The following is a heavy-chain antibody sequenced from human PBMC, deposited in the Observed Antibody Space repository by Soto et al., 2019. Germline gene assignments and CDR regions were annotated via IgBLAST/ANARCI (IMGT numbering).Heavy chain of an antibody. Sequence: SETLSLTCAVYVGSFSGYYWSWIRQPPGKGLEWIGEINHSGSTNYNPSLKSRVTISVDTSKNQFSLYLQMDSLRVEDTAVYYCATDSGYGSGSSVNHYLDYWGHGTLVTVSS. CDR2: INHSGST. CDR3: ATDSGYGSGSSVNHYLDY. CDR1: VGSFSGYY. D-gene: IGHD3-10*01. V-gene: IGHV4-34*01. J-gene: IGHJ4*01.